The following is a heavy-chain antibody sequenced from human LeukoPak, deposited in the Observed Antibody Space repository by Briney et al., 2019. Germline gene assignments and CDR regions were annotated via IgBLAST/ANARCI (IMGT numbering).Heavy chain of an antibody. CDR2: ISYDGSNK. Sequence: PGGSLRLSCAASGFTFSSYGMHWVRQAPGKGLEWVAVISYDGSNKYYADSVKGRFTISRDNSKNTLYLQMNSLRAEDTAVYYCATSRRALLVPAAIDYWGQGTLVTVSS. J-gene: IGHJ4*02. D-gene: IGHD2-2*01. V-gene: IGHV3-30*03. CDR1: GFTFSSYG. CDR3: ATSRRALLVPAAIDY.